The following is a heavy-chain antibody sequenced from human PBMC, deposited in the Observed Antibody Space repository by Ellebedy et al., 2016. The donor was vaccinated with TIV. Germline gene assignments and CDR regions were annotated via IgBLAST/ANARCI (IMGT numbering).Heavy chain of an antibody. CDR3: ARDPPYIGTRYLDH. CDR2: IKGDGSEQ. V-gene: IGHV3-7*01. Sequence: GGSLRLSXAASGFRFSDFWMSWVRQGPGMGLQWVANIKGDGSEQFYTESVRGRFTISRDNTKNLVYLEMNNLRVDDTAVYYCARDPPYIGTRYLDHWGQGIQVVVS. CDR1: GFRFSDFW. D-gene: IGHD1-26*01. J-gene: IGHJ4*02.